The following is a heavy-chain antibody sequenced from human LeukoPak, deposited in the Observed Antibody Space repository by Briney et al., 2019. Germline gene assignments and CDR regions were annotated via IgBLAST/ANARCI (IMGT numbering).Heavy chain of an antibody. J-gene: IGHJ4*02. D-gene: IGHD5-24*01. CDR2: INPSGGST. CDR1: GYTFTSYG. V-gene: IGHV1-46*01. CDR3: ARDLPDGYNSVASLSGIDY. Sequence: ASVKVSCKASGYTFTSYGISWVRQAPGQGLEWMGIINPSGGSTSYAQKFQGRVTMTRDTSTSTVYMELSSLRSEDTAVYYCARDLPDGYNSVASLSGIDYWGQGTLVTVSS.